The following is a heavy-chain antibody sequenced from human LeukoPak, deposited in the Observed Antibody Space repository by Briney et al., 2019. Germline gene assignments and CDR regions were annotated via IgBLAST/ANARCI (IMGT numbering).Heavy chain of an antibody. D-gene: IGHD2-21*02. CDR1: GGSFSGYY. CDR2: INHSGST. V-gene: IGHV4-34*01. J-gene: IGHJ4*02. CDR3: ARALYCGGDCYSGFDY. Sequence: SETLSLTCAVYGGSFSGYYWSWIRQPPGKGLEWIGEINHSGSTNYNPSPKSRVTISVDTSKNQFSLKLSSVTAADTAVYYCARALYCGGDCYSGFDYWGQGTLVTVSS.